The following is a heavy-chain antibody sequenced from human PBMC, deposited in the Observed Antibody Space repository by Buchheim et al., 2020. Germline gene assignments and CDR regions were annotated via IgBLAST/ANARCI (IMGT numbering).Heavy chain of an antibody. Sequence: EVQLVETGGGLIQPGGSLRLSCAASGFTVSSNYMSWVRQAPGKGLEWVSVIYSGGSTYYADSVKGRFTISRDNSKNTPYLQMNSLRAEDTAVYYCARVVVVTAITVFDYWGQGTL. CDR1: GFTVSSNY. D-gene: IGHD2-21*02. CDR2: IYSGGST. V-gene: IGHV3-53*02. J-gene: IGHJ4*02. CDR3: ARVVVVTAITVFDY.